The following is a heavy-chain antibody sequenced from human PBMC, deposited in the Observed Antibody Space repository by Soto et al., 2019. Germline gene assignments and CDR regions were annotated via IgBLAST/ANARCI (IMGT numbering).Heavy chain of an antibody. V-gene: IGHV3-23*01. CDR3: ATYYYDSSGYPDAFDV. CDR1: GFTFSSYA. D-gene: IGHD3-22*01. Sequence: GGSLRLSCAASGFTFSSYAMSWVRQAPGKGLEWVSAISGSGGSTYYADSVKGRFTISRDNSKNTLYLQMNSLRAEDTAVYYCATYYYDSSGYPDAFDVWGQGTMVTVSS. CDR2: ISGSGGST. J-gene: IGHJ3*01.